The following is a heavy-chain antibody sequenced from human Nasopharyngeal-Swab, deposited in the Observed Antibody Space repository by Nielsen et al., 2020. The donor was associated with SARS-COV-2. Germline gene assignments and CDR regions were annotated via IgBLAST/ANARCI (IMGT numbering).Heavy chain of an antibody. D-gene: IGHD3-10*01. V-gene: IGHV1-46*01. CDR2: INPSGGST. CDR3: ARVFQGSYYYGIDV. Sequence: ASVTVSCMASGYTFTSYYMHWLRQPPGQGLEWMGIINPSGGSTSYAQKFQDRVTMTRDTSTSTVYMELSSLRSEDTAVYYCARVFQGSYYYGIDVWGQGTTVTVSS. J-gene: IGHJ6*02. CDR1: GYTFTSYY.